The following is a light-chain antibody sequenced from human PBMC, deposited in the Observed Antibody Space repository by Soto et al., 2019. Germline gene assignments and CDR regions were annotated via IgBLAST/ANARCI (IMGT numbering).Light chain of an antibody. V-gene: IGLV1-40*01. CDR1: SSSIGAGYD. CDR2: GNS. Sequence: QSALTQPPSVSGAPGQRVTISCTGSSSSIGAGYDVHWYQQLPGTAPKLLIYGNSNRPSGVPDRFSAPKSGTSASLAITGFQAEDEADYYCQSYDSSLCGVVFGTGTKLTVL. CDR3: QSYDSSLCGVV. J-gene: IGLJ1*01.